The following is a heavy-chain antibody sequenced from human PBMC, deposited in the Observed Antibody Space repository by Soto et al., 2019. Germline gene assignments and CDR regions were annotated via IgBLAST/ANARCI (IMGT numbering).Heavy chain of an antibody. V-gene: IGHV3-21*01. CDR2: ISTSSSYI. Sequence: EVQLVESGGGLVKPGGSLRLSCAASGFTFSNYSMNWVRQAPGKGLEWVSSISTSSSYIYYADSLKGRFTISRDNAKNSLYLQMNSLRAEDTAVYYGARDLHDYVSFRFDPWGQGTLVTVSS. CDR3: ARDLHDYVSFRFDP. D-gene: IGHD3-16*01. J-gene: IGHJ5*02. CDR1: GFTFSNYS.